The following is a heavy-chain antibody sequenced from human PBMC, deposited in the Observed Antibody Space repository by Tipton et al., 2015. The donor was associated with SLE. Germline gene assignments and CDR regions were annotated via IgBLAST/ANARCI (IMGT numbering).Heavy chain of an antibody. J-gene: IGHJ4*02. CDR3: ARQRIGRWLQLGPFDY. D-gene: IGHD5-24*01. CDR2: IYYSGST. CDR1: GGSISSHY. V-gene: IGHV4-59*11. Sequence: LRLSCTVSGGSISSHYWSWIRQPPGKGLEWIGYIYYSGSTNYNPSLKSRVTISVDTSKNQFSLKLSSVTAADTAVYYCARQRIGRWLQLGPFDYWGQGTLVTVSS.